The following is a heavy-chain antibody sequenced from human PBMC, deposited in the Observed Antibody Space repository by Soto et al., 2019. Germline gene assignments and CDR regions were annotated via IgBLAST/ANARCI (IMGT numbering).Heavy chain of an antibody. Sequence: EVQLLESGGGLVQPGESLRLSCAASGFTFSSYAMSWVRQAPGKGLEWVSVISGSDDSTYYADSVKGRFTISRDNSKNPLYLQMNSLRAEDTAVYSCAKRSSSSTCDYWAQGTLVPVSS. V-gene: IGHV3-23*01. J-gene: IGHJ4*02. CDR2: ISGSDDST. CDR1: GFTFSSYA. D-gene: IGHD6-6*01. CDR3: AKRSSSSTCDY.